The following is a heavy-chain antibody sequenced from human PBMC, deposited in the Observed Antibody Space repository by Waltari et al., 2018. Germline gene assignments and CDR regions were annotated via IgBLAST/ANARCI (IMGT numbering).Heavy chain of an antibody. D-gene: IGHD3-22*01. CDR2: IYHSGST. CDR1: GYSISSGYY. V-gene: IGHV4-38-2*02. Sequence: QVQLQESGPGLVKPSETLSLTCAVSGYSISSGYYWGWIRQPPGKGLEWIGSIYHSGSTYYNPSLKSRVTISVDTSKNQFSLKLSSVTAADTAVYYCARDSSGYLGYWGQGTLVTVSS. CDR3: ARDSSGYLGY. J-gene: IGHJ4*02.